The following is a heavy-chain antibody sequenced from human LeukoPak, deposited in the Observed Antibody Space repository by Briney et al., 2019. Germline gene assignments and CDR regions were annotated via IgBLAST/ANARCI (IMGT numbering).Heavy chain of an antibody. CDR2: ISGSGGST. V-gene: IGHV3-23*01. CDR3: TRGRMVYATYFDY. D-gene: IGHD2-8*01. CDR1: GFTSRSYA. J-gene: IGHJ4*02. Sequence: GGSLRLSCAASGFTSRSYAMSWVRQAPGKGLEWVSAISGSGGSTYYADSVKGRFTISRDNSKNTLYLQMNSLRAEDTAVYYCTRGRMVYATYFDYWGQGTLVTVSS.